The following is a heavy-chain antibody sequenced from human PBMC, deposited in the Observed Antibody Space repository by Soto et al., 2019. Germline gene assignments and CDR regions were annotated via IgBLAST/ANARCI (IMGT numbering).Heavy chain of an antibody. CDR3: ARADIVVVPEALKFDP. CDR2: IYHSVST. Sequence: QLQLQESGSGLVKPSQTLSLTCAVSGGSISSGGYSWSWIRQPPGQGLEWIGYIYHSVSTYYNPSLKSRVTISVDRSKNQFYLKLSSVTAADTAVYYCARADIVVVPEALKFDPWGQGTLVTVSS. J-gene: IGHJ5*02. CDR1: GGSISSGGYS. V-gene: IGHV4-30-2*01. D-gene: IGHD2-2*01.